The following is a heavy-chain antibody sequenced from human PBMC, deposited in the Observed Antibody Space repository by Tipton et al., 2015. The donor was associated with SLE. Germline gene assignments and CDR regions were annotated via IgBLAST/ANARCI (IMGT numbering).Heavy chain of an antibody. J-gene: IGHJ4*02. CDR3: ARNPNQETWLKLRLYYFDH. D-gene: IGHD5-24*01. CDR1: GFIFSSYE. V-gene: IGHV3-48*03. CDR2: ISSSGDSV. Sequence: SLRLSCAASGFIFSSYEMNWGRQAPGQGLEWRSSISSSGDSVNYADSVKGRFTISRDNAKKSLYLQMDSLRAEDMAVYFCARNPNQETWLKLRLYYFDHWGQGTLVTVSA.